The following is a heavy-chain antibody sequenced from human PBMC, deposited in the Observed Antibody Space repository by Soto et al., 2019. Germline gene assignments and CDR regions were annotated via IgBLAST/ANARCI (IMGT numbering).Heavy chain of an antibody. D-gene: IGHD3-10*01. CDR2: ITWNTFTI. J-gene: IGHJ3*02. CDR1: GFTFDDYA. V-gene: IGHV3-9*01. Sequence: EVQLVESGGGLAQPGRSLRLSCAASGFTFDDYAIHWVRQVAGKGLEWVSGITWNTFTIAYADSVKGRFTISRDNARNSLYLQMNSLRAEDTALYYWAKDMLRGRFGESSFDIWGQGTLVTVSS. CDR3: AKDMLRGRFGESSFDI.